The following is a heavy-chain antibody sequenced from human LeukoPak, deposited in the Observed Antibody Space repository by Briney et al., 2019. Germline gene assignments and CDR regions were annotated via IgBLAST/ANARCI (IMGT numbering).Heavy chain of an antibody. CDR2: ISGSGGST. J-gene: IGHJ4*02. CDR1: GFIFSSHG. D-gene: IGHD4-23*01. CDR3: AKESTVAPNFDY. V-gene: IGHV3-23*01. Sequence: GGSLRLSCAASGFIFSSHGMHWLRQAPGKGLEWVSAISGSGGSTYYADSVKGRFTISRDNSKNTLYLQMNSLRAEDTAVYYCAKESTVAPNFDYWGQGTLVTVSS.